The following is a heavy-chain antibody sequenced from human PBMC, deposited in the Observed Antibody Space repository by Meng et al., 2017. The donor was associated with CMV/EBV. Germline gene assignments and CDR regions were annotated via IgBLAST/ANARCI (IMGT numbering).Heavy chain of an antibody. V-gene: IGHV1-69*05. CDR3: AVPDTNSSTPNYYYYGMDV. CDR2: IIPIFGTA. CDR1: GGTFSSYA. J-gene: IGHJ6*02. Sequence: SVQVSCKASGGTFSSYAISWVRQAPGQGLEWMGGIIPIFGTANYAQKFQGRVTITTDESTSTAYMELSSLRSEDTAVYYCAVPDTNSSTPNYYYYGMDVWGQGTTVTVSS. D-gene: IGHD6-13*01.